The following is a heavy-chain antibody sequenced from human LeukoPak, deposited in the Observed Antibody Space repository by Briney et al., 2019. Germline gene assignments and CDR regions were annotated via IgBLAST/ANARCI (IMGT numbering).Heavy chain of an antibody. CDR1: GLTSSGYS. J-gene: IGHJ4*02. Sequence: GGPLRFSCAASGLTSSGYSLNGFRRAPGKGLEWVSSISSSSSYIYHADSVKGRFTISRDNAKNSLYLQMNSLRAEDTAVYYCARAASYGDYDWGQGTLVTVSS. V-gene: IGHV3-21*01. CDR2: ISSSSSYI. CDR3: ARAASYGDYD. D-gene: IGHD4-17*01.